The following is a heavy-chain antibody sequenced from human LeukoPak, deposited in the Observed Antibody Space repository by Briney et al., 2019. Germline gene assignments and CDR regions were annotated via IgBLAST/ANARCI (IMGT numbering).Heavy chain of an antibody. CDR1: GFTFGDYA. Sequence: PSRSPRLSCTASGFTFGDYAMSWVRQAPGKGLEWVGFIRSKAYGGTTEYAASVKGRFTISRDDSKSIAYLQMNSLKTEDTAVYYCEGVGYRGPLVYWVQGTLATVPS. CDR2: IRSKAYGGTT. V-gene: IGHV3-49*04. CDR3: EGVGYRGPLVY. D-gene: IGHD3-16*02. J-gene: IGHJ4*02.